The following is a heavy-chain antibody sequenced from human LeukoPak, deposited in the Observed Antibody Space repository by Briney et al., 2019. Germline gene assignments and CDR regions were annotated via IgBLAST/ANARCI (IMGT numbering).Heavy chain of an antibody. D-gene: IGHD6-13*01. CDR3: ARDFGREDVQYSSSWFGPAAP. V-gene: IGHV3-11*01. CDR2: ISSSGSTI. CDR1: GFTFSDYY. Sequence: PGGSLRLSCAASGFTFSDYYMSWIRQAPGKGLEWVSYISSSGSTIYYADSVKGRFTISRDNAKNSLYLQMNSLRAEDTAVYYCARDFGREDVQYSSSWFGPAAPWGQGTLVTVSS. J-gene: IGHJ5*02.